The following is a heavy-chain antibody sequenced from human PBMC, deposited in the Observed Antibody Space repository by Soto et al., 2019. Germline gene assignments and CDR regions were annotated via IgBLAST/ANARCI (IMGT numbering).Heavy chain of an antibody. CDR1: GGTFSSYA. V-gene: IGHV1-69*01. D-gene: IGHD6-13*01. Sequence: VKVSCKASGGTFSSYAISWVRQAPGQGLEWMGGIIPIFGTANYAQKFQGRVTITADESTSTAYMELSSLRSEDTAVYYCARDLGDSSSWYPFDYWGQGTLVTVSS. J-gene: IGHJ4*02. CDR3: ARDLGDSSSWYPFDY. CDR2: IIPIFGTA.